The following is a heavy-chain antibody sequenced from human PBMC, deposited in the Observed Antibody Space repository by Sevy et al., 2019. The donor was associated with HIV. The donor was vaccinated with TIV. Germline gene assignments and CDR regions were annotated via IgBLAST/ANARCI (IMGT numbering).Heavy chain of an antibody. CDR2: ISWSSANI. V-gene: IGHV3-9*01. CDR3: VKAPYSTSSPGWFDP. J-gene: IGHJ5*02. D-gene: IGHD6-13*01. Sequence: GGSMRLSCAASGFTFDDYAMHWVRQAPGKGLEWVSSISWSSANIGYADSVKGRFSISRVNAKNSPYLQMNSLRTDDTAFYYCVKAPYSTSSPGWFDPWGQGTLVTVSS. CDR1: GFTFDDYA.